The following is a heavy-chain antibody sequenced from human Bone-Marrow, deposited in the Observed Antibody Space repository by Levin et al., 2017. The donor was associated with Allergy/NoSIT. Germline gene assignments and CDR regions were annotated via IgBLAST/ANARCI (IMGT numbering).Heavy chain of an antibody. V-gene: IGHV4-38-2*01. CDR1: GYSISSGYY. CDR2: IYHSGTT. CDR3: ARSCAGNCFETYWYFDL. D-gene: IGHD2-21*02. J-gene: IGHJ2*01. Sequence: PSETLSLTCSVSGYSISSGYYWGWIRQPPGKGLEWIASIYHSGTTYYNPSLKSRVTISVDTSKNHFSLKLNSVTAADTAVYYCARSCAGNCFETYWYFDLWGRGALVTVSS.